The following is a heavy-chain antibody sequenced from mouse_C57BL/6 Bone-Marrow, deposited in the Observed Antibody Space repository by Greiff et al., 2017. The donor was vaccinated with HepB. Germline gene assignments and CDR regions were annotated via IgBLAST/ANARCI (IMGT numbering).Heavy chain of an antibody. CDR2: IYPGSGNT. CDR1: GYTFTDYY. V-gene: IGHV1-76*01. J-gene: IGHJ2*01. D-gene: IGHD1-1*02. Sequence: QVQLQQSGAELVRPGASVKLSCKASGYTFTDYYINWVKQRPGQGLEWIARIYPGSGNTYYNEKFKGKATLTAEKSSSTAYMQLSSLTSEDSAVYFCARSETPWYYFDYWGQGTTLTVSS. CDR3: ARSETPWYYFDY.